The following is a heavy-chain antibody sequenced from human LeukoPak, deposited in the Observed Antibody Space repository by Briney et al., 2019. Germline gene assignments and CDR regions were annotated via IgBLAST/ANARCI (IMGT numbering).Heavy chain of an antibody. D-gene: IGHD1-26*01. Sequence: PGGSLRLSCAASGFTFSSYWMNWVRQAPGKGLEWVANIKEDGSEKYYVDSVKGRFTISRDNPKNSLYLQMNSLRAEDTAVYYCASQNRIVETTPVYWGQGTLVTVSS. CDR2: IKEDGSEK. CDR3: ASQNRIVETTPVY. J-gene: IGHJ4*02. V-gene: IGHV3-7*01. CDR1: GFTFSSYW.